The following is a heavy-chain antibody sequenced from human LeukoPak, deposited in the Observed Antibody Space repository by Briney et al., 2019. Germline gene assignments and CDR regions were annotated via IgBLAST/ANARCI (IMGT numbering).Heavy chain of an antibody. J-gene: IGHJ6*02. D-gene: IGHD2-2*01. CDR2: INPNSGGT. CDR1: GYTFTGYY. CDR3: AREGPQCQLGGYYYYYGMDV. V-gene: IGHV1-2*02. Sequence: ASVKVSCKASGYTFTGYYMHWVRQAPGQGLEWMGWINPNSGGTNYAQKFQGRVTMTGDTSISTAYMELSRLRSDDTAVYYCAREGPQCQLGGYYYYYGMDVWGQGTTVTVSS.